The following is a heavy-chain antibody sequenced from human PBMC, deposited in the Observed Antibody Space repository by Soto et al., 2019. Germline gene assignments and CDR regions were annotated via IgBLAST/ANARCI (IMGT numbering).Heavy chain of an antibody. V-gene: IGHV3-7*03. J-gene: IGHJ4*02. Sequence: EVQLAESGGGLVQPGGSLRLSCTASGFTFDNYWMTWVRQAPGKELERVANIKVDGSEKYYVDSVKGRFIISRDNAKNSLYLQMNSLRAEDTAVYYCARDRGCQTFDYWGQGTLVTVSS. D-gene: IGHD3-10*01. CDR2: IKVDGSEK. CDR1: GFTFDNYW. CDR3: ARDRGCQTFDY.